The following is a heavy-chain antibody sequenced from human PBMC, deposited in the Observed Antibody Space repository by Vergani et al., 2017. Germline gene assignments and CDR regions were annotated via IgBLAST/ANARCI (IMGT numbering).Heavy chain of an antibody. J-gene: IGHJ4*02. D-gene: IGHD1-26*01. Sequence: EVQLVQSGAAVQTPGESLKISCKGSGYSFTSYWIGWVRQMPGKGLEWMGIIYPGDSDTRYSPSFQGQVTISADKSISTAYLQWSSLKASDTAMYYCARYRSGSYYAGPLDYWGQGTLVTVSS. CDR2: IYPGDSDT. V-gene: IGHV5-51*03. CDR1: GYSFTSYW. CDR3: ARYRSGSYYAGPLDY.